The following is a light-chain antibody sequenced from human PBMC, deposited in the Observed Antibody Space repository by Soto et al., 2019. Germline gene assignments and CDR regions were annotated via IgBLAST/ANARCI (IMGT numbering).Light chain of an antibody. Sequence: DITMTQSPSSVFASVGDRFPIPCQTSQDISDFSNWHHQTPGKAPKVLIYDASNLQTGVPSRFSGRRSGTDFILTISSLQPDDSGTYYCQQYDELPITFGQGTRLEIK. V-gene: IGKV1-33*01. J-gene: IGKJ5*01. CDR3: QQYDELPIT. CDR1: QDISDF. CDR2: DAS.